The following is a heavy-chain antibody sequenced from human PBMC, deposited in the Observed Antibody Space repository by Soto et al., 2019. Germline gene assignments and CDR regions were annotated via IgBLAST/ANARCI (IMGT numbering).Heavy chain of an antibody. CDR3: ASGPGPTNYYDILTGPQGVLDY. Sequence: ETLSLTCTVSGGSISSSSYYWGWIRQAPGKGLEWVSVIYSGGTTYYADSVKGRFTISRDISKNTLYLQMNSLRDEDTAVYYCASGPGPTNYYDILTGPQGVLDYWGQGTLVTVSS. J-gene: IGHJ4*02. CDR1: GGSISSSSYY. V-gene: IGHV3-53*05. CDR2: IYSGGTT. D-gene: IGHD3-9*01.